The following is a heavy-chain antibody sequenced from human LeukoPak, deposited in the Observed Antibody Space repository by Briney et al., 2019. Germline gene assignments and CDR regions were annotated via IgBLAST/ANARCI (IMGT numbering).Heavy chain of an antibody. V-gene: IGHV1-46*01. D-gene: IGHD6-19*01. Sequence: ASVKVSCKASGYTFTSYYMHWVRQAPGQGLEWMGIINPSGGSTSYAQKFQGRVTMTRDTSTSTDYMELSSLRSEDTAVYYCAREDVAVDFGDWGQGTLVTVSS. CDR2: INPSGGST. CDR1: GYTFTSYY. J-gene: IGHJ4*02. CDR3: AREDVAVDFGD.